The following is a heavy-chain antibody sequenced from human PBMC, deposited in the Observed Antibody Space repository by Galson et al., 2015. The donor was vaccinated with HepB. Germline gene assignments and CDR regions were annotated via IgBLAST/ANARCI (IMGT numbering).Heavy chain of an antibody. CDR2: ISSSSSTI. D-gene: IGHD2-21*01. J-gene: IGHJ4*02. V-gene: IGHV3-48*02. CDR3: ARDQCGGDCPFDY. CDR1: GFTFSSYS. Sequence: SLRLSCAASGFTFSSYSMNWVRQAPGQALEWVSYISSSSSTIYYADSVKGRFTISRDNAKNSLYLQMNSLRDEDTAVYYCARDQCGGDCPFDYWGQGTLVTVSS.